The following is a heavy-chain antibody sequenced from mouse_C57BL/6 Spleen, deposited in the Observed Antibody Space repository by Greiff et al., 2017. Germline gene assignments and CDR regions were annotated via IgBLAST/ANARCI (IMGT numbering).Heavy chain of an antibody. CDR2: IHPNSGST. CDR3: ARHYDYDVGAMDY. D-gene: IGHD2-4*01. V-gene: IGHV1-64*01. Sequence: VKLMESGAELVKPGASVKLSCKASGYTFTSYWMHWVKQRPGQGLEWIGMIHPNSGSTNYNEKFKSKATLTVDKSSSTAYMQLSSLTSEDSAVYYCARHYDYDVGAMDYWGQGTSVTVSS. J-gene: IGHJ4*01. CDR1: GYTFTSYW.